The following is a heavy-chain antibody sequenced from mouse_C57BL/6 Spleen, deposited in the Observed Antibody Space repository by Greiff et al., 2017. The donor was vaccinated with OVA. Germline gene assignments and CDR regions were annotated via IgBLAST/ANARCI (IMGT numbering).Heavy chain of an antibody. J-gene: IGHJ3*01. CDR2: FNPNYGTT. CDR3: EGYYDYDGAWWAY. Sequence: EVQLQQSGPELVKPGASVKISCTASGYSFTDYNMYWVNQSNGKSLEWIGVFNPNYGTTSYNQKFKGKATLTVDQSSSTAYMQLNSLTSEDSAVYYCEGYYDYDGAWWAYWGQGTLVTVSA. V-gene: IGHV1-39*01. D-gene: IGHD2-4*01. CDR1: GYSFTDYN.